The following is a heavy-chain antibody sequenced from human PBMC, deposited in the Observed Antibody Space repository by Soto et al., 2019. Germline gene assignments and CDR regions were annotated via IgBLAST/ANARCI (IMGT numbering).Heavy chain of an antibody. CDR1: GGTFSSCA. J-gene: IGHJ5*02. Sequence: ASVKVSCKASGGTFSSCAISWVRQAPGQGLEWMGGIIPIFGTANYAQKFQGRVTITADESTSTAYMELSSLRSEDTAVYYCARVGVDTAMVTCWFDPWGQGTLVTVSS. D-gene: IGHD5-18*01. V-gene: IGHV1-69*13. CDR3: ARVGVDTAMVTCWFDP. CDR2: IIPIFGTA.